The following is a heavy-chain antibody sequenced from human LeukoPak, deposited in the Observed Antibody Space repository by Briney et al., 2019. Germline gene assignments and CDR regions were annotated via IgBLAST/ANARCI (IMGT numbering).Heavy chain of an antibody. V-gene: IGHV3-23*01. J-gene: IGHJ4*02. Sequence: GGSLRLSCAASGFTFSSYAMSWVRQAPGKGVEWVSAISGSGGSTYYADSVKGRFTISRDNSKNTLYLQMNSLRAEDTAVYYCAKKVGATEGLPFAYWGQGTLVTVSS. CDR1: GFTFSSYA. D-gene: IGHD1-26*01. CDR3: AKKVGATEGLPFAY. CDR2: ISGSGGST.